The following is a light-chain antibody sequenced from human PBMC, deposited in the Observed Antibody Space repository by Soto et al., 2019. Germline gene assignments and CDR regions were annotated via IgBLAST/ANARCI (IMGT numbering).Light chain of an antibody. CDR2: GAS. J-gene: IGKJ4*01. Sequence: EIVLTQSPGILSLSPGERATLSCRASQSVSSSYLAWYQQKPGQAPRLLIYGASSRATGIPDRFSGSGSGTDFTLTISRLEPEDFAVYYCQQYGSSLGLTFGGGTKVDIK. CDR3: QQYGSSLGLT. V-gene: IGKV3-20*01. CDR1: QSVSSSY.